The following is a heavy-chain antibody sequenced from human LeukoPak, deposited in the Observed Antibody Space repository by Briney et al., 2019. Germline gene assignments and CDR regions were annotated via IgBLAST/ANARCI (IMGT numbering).Heavy chain of an antibody. J-gene: IGHJ4*02. CDR3: ARGDALWFGELLSPNFDY. D-gene: IGHD3-10*01. Sequence: PGGSLRLSCAASGFTFSTYAMHWVRQAPGKGLEWVSAISGSGGSTYYADSVKGRFTISRDNSKNTLYLQMNSLRAEDTAVYYCARGDALWFGELLSPNFDYWGQGTLVTVSS. CDR1: GFTFSTYA. CDR2: ISGSGGST. V-gene: IGHV3-23*01.